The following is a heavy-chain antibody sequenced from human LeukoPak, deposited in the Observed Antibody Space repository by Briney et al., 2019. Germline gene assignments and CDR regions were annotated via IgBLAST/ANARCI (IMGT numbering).Heavy chain of an antibody. J-gene: IGHJ4*02. Sequence: PSETLSLTCTVSGGSISGYYWSWIRQPPGKVLEWIGEINHSGSTNYNPSLKSRVTISVDTSKNQFSLKLSSVTAADTAVYYCARGGIVGLHGYWGQGTLVTVSS. CDR3: ARGGIVGLHGY. D-gene: IGHD3-22*01. V-gene: IGHV4-34*01. CDR2: INHSGST. CDR1: GGSISGYY.